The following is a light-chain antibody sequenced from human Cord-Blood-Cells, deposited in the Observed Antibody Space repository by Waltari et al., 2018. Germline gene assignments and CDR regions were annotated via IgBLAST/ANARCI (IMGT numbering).Light chain of an antibody. J-gene: IGKJ4*01. Sequence: DIVMTQSPDSLAVSLGERATINCKSSQSVLYSSNNKNYLAWYQQKPGKPPKLLIYWASTRESGVPDRFSGSGSGTDFTLTISSLQAEDVAVYYCQQYYSTPILTFGGGTKVEIK. V-gene: IGKV4-1*01. CDR1: QSVLYSSNNKNY. CDR2: WAS. CDR3: QQYYSTPILT.